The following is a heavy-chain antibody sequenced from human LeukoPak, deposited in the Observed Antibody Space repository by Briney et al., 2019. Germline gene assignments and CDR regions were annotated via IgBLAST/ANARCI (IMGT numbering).Heavy chain of an antibody. D-gene: IGHD3-22*01. J-gene: IGHJ6*02. CDR3: AKGWAYDSSGYRGYYYGMDV. Sequence: QPGGSLRLPCAASGFTFSSYAMSWVRQAPGKGLEWVSAISGSGGSTYYADSVKGRFTISRDNSKNTLYLQMNSLRAEDTAVYYCAKGWAYDSSGYRGYYYGMDVWGQGTTVTVSS. CDR1: GFTFSSYA. CDR2: ISGSGGST. V-gene: IGHV3-23*01.